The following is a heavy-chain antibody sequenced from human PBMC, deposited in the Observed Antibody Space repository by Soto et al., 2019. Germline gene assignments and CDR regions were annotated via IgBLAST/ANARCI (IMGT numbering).Heavy chain of an antibody. J-gene: IGHJ6*02. D-gene: IGHD2-15*01. V-gene: IGHV3-30-3*01. CDR1: AFSFSHYA. CDR2: ISYDGNIK. Sequence: GGSLRLSCGASAFSFSHYAMHWVRQAPGKGLECVAVISYDGNIKRYADSVKGRFTISRDNSENTLYLQMNSLSPEDTDVDYCARAGSGRCGRCCSPYYYNCGKDVWGRVTTGIV. CDR3: ARAGSGRCGRCCSPYYYNCGKDV.